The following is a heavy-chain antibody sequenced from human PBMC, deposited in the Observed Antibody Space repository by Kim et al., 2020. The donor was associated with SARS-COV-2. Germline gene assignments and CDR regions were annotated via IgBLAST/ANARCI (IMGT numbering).Heavy chain of an antibody. Sequence: GNTDSADSVRGRFTISRDSSKNTLYLQMNSLTAEDTGVYYCARDHLDGYNIWGQGTLVTVSS. CDR2: GNT. D-gene: IGHD5-12*01. V-gene: IGHV3-53*01. J-gene: IGHJ4*02. CDR3: ARDHLDGYNI.